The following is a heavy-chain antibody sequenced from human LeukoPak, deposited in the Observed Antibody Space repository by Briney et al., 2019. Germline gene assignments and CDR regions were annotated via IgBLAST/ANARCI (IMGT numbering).Heavy chain of an antibody. V-gene: IGHV3-74*01. D-gene: IGHD5-18*01. CDR2: IYSDGKRT. J-gene: IGHJ5*02. Sequence: QPGGSLRLSCTASGFTFSSFWMHWVRQAPGKGLVWVSRIYSDGKRTIYADSVKGRFTISRDNAKNTLYLQMNSLRAEDTAVYYCARDRSYGSDHWFDPWGQGTLVTVSS. CDR1: GFTFSSFW. CDR3: ARDRSYGSDHWFDP.